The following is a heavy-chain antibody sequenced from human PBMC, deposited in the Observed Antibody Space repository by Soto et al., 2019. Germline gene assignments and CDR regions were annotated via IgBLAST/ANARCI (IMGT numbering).Heavy chain of an antibody. CDR1: GFTFSSYW. D-gene: IGHD3-9*01. Sequence: GGSLRLSCAASGFTFSSYWMHWVRQAPGKGLVWVSRINSDGSSTSYADSVKGRFTISRDNSKNTLYLQMNSLRAEDTAVYYCAKDYDILTGYPEYFQHWGQGTLVTVSS. CDR3: AKDYDILTGYPEYFQH. CDR2: INSDGSST. V-gene: IGHV3-74*01. J-gene: IGHJ1*01.